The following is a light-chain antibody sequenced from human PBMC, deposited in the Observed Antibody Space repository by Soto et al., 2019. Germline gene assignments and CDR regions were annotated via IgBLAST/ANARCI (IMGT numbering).Light chain of an antibody. V-gene: IGKV2-28*01. CDR3: MQSLQTPLT. CDR1: QSLLHSNGYNY. J-gene: IGKJ4*01. CDR2: LGS. Sequence: DIVMTQSPLSLPVTPGEPASISCRSSQSLLHSNGYNYLDWYLQKPGQSPQLLIYLGSNRASGVPERFSGSGSGTDFTLKISRVEAEDVGVYYCMQSLQTPLTFGGGTKAEIK.